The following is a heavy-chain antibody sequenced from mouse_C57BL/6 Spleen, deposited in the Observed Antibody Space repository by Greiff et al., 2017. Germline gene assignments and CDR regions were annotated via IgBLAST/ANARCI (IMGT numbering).Heavy chain of an antibody. D-gene: IGHD1-1*01. CDR1: GFTFRDSG. V-gene: IGHV5-17*01. CDR3: ARTGSHYAMDY. Sequence: EVQRVESGGGLVKPGGSLKLSCAASGFTFRDSGMHWVRQAPEKGLEWVAYISSGSSTIYYADTVKGRFTISRDNAKNTLFLQMTSLKSEDTAMYYFARTGSHYAMDYWGQGTSVTVSS. J-gene: IGHJ4*01. CDR2: ISSGSSTI.